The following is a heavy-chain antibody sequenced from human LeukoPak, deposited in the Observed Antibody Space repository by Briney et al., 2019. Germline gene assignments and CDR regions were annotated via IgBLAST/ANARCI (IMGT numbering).Heavy chain of an antibody. D-gene: IGHD3-16*02. CDR1: GYSFTSYW. CDR3: ARQEITFGGVIVLSDY. V-gene: IGHV5-51*01. Sequence: GESLKISCKGSGYSFTSYWIGWVRQMPGKGLEWMGIIYPGDSDTRYSPSFQGQVTISADKSISTAYLQWSSLKASDTAMYYCARQEITFGGVIVLSDYWGQGTLVTVSS. CDR2: IYPGDSDT. J-gene: IGHJ4*02.